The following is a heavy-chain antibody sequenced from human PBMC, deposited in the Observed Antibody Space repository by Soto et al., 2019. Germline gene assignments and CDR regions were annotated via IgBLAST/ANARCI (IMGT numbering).Heavy chain of an antibody. CDR3: ARGEQYSGRIFDY. CDR1: GDSVSSNSAG. J-gene: IGHJ4*01. Sequence: SQTLSLTCAITGDSVSSNSAGWSWVRQSPSRGLEWLGRTYYRSKWYYEYAVSVRGRITIDPDTSKNQYSLQLNSVTPEDTAVYFCARGEQYSGRIFDYWGQGTLVTVSS. D-gene: IGHD1-26*01. V-gene: IGHV6-1*01. CDR2: TYYRSKWYY.